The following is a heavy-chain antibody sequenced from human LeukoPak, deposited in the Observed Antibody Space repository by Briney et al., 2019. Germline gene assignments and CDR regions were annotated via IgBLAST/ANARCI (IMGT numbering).Heavy chain of an antibody. Sequence: GRSLRLSCAASGFTLSSYAMHWVRQAPGKGLEWVAVISYDGSNKYYADSVKGRFTISRDNSKNTLYLQMNSLRAEDTAVYYCARAQEYSSSSYYFDYWGQGTLVTVSS. V-gene: IGHV3-30-3*01. CDR3: ARAQEYSSSSYYFDY. CDR2: ISYDGSNK. J-gene: IGHJ4*02. CDR1: GFTLSSYA. D-gene: IGHD6-6*01.